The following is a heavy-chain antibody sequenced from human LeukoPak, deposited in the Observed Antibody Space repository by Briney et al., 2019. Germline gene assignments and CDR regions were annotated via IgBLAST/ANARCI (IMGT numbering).Heavy chain of an antibody. J-gene: IGHJ3*02. CDR2: ISYDGSDK. CDR3: AKGDYSSGLDVFDI. V-gene: IGHV3-30*18. Sequence: PGGSLRLSCAASGFTFSRYGMHWVRQAPGKGLQWVAVISYDGSDKYYADSVTGRFTISRDNSKNTLYLQMNSLRPEDTAVYYCAKGDYSSGLDVFDIWDQGTMVTGSS. D-gene: IGHD6-19*01. CDR1: GFTFSRYG.